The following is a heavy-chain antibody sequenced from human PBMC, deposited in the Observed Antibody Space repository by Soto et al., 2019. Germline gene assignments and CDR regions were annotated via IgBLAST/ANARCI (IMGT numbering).Heavy chain of an antibody. CDR3: ARRGIAVALYS. Sequence: LQLQESGPGLVKPSETLSLSCTVSGGSVSSSTSYWGWIRQPPGKGLEWIGSFYYSGSTYYNPSLTSRGTISVDTSKNQFSLKLSSVTAADTAVYYCARRGIAVALYSWGQGTLVTVSS. V-gene: IGHV4-39*01. J-gene: IGHJ4*02. CDR2: FYYSGST. CDR1: GGSVSSSTSY. D-gene: IGHD6-19*01.